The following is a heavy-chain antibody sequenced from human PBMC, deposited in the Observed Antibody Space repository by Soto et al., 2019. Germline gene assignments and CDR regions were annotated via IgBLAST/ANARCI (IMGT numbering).Heavy chain of an antibody. Sequence: SETLSLTCAVSGGSISSSNWWSWVRQPPGKGLEWIVEISHSGITNYNPSLNSLVTISVDKSKNQLSLKLSSVTAADTAVYYCARVPRSSGYYNWFDLWGQGTLV. V-gene: IGHV4-4*02. J-gene: IGHJ5*02. CDR3: ARVPRSSGYYNWFDL. CDR2: ISHSGIT. D-gene: IGHD3-22*01. CDR1: GGSISSSNW.